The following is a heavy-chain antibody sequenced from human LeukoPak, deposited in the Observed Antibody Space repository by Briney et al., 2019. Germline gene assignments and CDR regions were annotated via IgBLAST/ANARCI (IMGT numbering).Heavy chain of an antibody. V-gene: IGHV3-33*06. CDR1: GFTFGSYG. J-gene: IGHJ4*02. Sequence: PGGSLRLSCAASGFTFGSYGMHWVRQAPGKGLEWVAVIWYDGSNKYYADSVKGRFTISRDNSKNTLYLQMNSLRAEDTAVYYCAKSYGIAVAGTWYYFDYWGQGTLVTVSS. CDR3: AKSYGIAVAGTWYYFDY. CDR2: IWYDGSNK. D-gene: IGHD6-19*01.